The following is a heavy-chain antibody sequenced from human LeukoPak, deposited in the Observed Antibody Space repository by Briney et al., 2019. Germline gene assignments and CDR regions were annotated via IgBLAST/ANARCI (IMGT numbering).Heavy chain of an antibody. CDR1: GGSISSSSYY. V-gene: IGHV4-39*07. CDR2: MYYSGIYSGST. D-gene: IGHD2-15*01. J-gene: IGHJ5*02. CDR3: VRVLGYCSAGTCYPRFDP. Sequence: SETLSLTCTVSGGSISSSSYYWGGIRQPPGKGLEWIGSMYYSGIYSGSTYQNPSLKSRVTISVDTSKNQFSLNLSSVTAADTAVYYCVRVLGYCSAGTCYPRFDPWGQGTLVTVSS.